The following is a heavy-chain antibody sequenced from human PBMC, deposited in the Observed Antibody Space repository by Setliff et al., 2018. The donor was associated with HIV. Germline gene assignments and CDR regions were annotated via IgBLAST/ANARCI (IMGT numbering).Heavy chain of an antibody. CDR2: ISSSGSTI. CDR1: GLAFTNYG. Sequence: LRLSCTASGLAFTNYGMHWVRQAPGKGLEWVSYISSSGSTIYYADSVKGRFTISRDNAKNSLYLQMNSLRAEDTAVYYCASHRRYYDSSGYYSTHLFDYWGQGTLVTVSS. J-gene: IGHJ4*02. V-gene: IGHV3-48*03. D-gene: IGHD3-22*01. CDR3: ASHRRYYDSSGYYSTHLFDY.